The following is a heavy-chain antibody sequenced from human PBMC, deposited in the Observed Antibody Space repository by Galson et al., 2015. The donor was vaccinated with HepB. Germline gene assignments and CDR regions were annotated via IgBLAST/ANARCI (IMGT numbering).Heavy chain of an antibody. Sequence: SLRLSCAASGFTFSSYGMNWVRQAPGKGLEWVSYISSSGSTIYYADSVKGRFTISRDNAKNSLYLQMNSLRAEDTAVYYCAREYPTTVATYYYGMDVWGQGTTVTVSS. CDR2: ISSSGSTI. J-gene: IGHJ6*02. D-gene: IGHD4-23*01. CDR3: AREYPTTVATYYYGMDV. V-gene: IGHV3-48*03. CDR1: GFTFSSYG.